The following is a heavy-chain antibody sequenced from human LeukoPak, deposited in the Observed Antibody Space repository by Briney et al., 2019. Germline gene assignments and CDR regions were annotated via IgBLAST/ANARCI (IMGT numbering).Heavy chain of an antibody. CDR2: INPNSGGT. CDR3: ARLGYCSSTSCYQIDY. D-gene: IGHD2-2*01. Sequence: ASVKVSCKASGYTFTGYYMYWVRQAPGQGLEWMGWINPNSGGTNYAQKFQGRVTMTRDTSISTAYMELSRLRSDDTAVYYCARLGYCSSTSCYQIDYWGQGTLVTVSS. CDR1: GYTFTGYY. J-gene: IGHJ4*02. V-gene: IGHV1-2*02.